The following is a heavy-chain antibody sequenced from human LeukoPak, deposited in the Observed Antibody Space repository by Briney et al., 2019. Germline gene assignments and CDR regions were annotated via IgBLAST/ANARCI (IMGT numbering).Heavy chain of an antibody. CDR2: ISGSGGST. V-gene: IGHV3-23*01. D-gene: IGHD5-18*01. Sequence: GGSLRLSCAASGFTFSSYAMSWVRQAPGKGLEWVSGISGSGGSTYYPDSVKGRFTISRDNSKNTLYLQMNSLRAEDTAVYYCAKKEQLWFDNWGQGTLVTVSS. J-gene: IGHJ5*02. CDR1: GFTFSSYA. CDR3: AKKEQLWFDN.